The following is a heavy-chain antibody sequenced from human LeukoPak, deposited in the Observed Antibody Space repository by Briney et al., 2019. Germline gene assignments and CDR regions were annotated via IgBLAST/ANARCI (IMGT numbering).Heavy chain of an antibody. CDR2: IIPIFGTA. CDR3: ASATYYDILTGYYTSYYYGMDV. D-gene: IGHD3-9*01. V-gene: IGHV1-69*13. CDR1: GGTFSSYA. J-gene: IGHJ6*02. Sequence: ASVKVSCKASGGTFSSYAISWVRQAPGQGLEWMGGIIPIFGTANYAQKFQGRVTITADESTSTAYMELSSLRSEDTAVYYCASATYYDILTGYYTSYYYGMDVWGQGTTVTVSS.